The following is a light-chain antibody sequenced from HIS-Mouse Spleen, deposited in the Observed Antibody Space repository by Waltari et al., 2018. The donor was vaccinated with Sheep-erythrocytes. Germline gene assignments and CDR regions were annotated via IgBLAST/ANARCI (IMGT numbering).Light chain of an antibody. CDR2: GAS. CDR3: QQYNNWPPPYT. CDR1: QSVSRH. J-gene: IGKJ2*01. V-gene: IGKV3-15*01. Sequence: RASQSVSRHLAWYQQKPGQAPRLLIYGASTRATGIPARFSGSGSGTEFTLTISSMQSEDFAVYYCQQYNNWPPPYTFGQGTKLEIK.